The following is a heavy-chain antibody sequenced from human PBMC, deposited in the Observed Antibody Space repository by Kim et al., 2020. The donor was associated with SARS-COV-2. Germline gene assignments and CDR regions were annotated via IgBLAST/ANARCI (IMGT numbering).Heavy chain of an antibody. Sequence: ASVKVSCKASGYSFTNYVLHWVRQAPGQRLEWVAWINPANGNTKYSERFQGSVTITRDTSATTAFWEVSGLTSEDTAMYFCARVLSAYHRSYAFDVWGQG. J-gene: IGHJ3*01. CDR1: GYSFTNYV. D-gene: IGHD3-3*01. CDR3: ARVLSAYHRSYAFDV. V-gene: IGHV1-3*01. CDR2: INPANGNT.